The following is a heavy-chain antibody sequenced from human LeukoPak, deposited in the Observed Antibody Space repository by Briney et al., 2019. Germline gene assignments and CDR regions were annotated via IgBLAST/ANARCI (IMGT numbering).Heavy chain of an antibody. Sequence: WGSLRLSCAASGFTFDDYTMHWVRQAPGKGLECVSLISWDGDSTYYADSVKGRFTISRDNSKNSLYLQMNSLRAEDTALYYCAKDKGSSSEEYYMDVWGKGTTVTVSS. CDR1: GFTFDDYT. V-gene: IGHV3-43*01. CDR3: AKDKGSSSEEYYMDV. J-gene: IGHJ6*03. D-gene: IGHD6-13*01. CDR2: ISWDGDST.